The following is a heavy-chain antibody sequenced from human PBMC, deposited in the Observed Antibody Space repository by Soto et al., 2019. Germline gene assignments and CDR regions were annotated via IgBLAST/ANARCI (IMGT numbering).Heavy chain of an antibody. CDR2: ISYDGSNK. Sequence: QVQLVESGGGVVQPGRSLRLSCAASGFTFSSYAMHWVRQAPGKGLEWVAVISYDGSNKYYVDSVKGRFTISRDNSKNARYLQINGLRAEDTAVYYCARADSSGYYRYGMDVWGQGTTVTVSS. V-gene: IGHV3-30-3*01. D-gene: IGHD3-22*01. J-gene: IGHJ6*02. CDR1: GFTFSSYA. CDR3: ARADSSGYYRYGMDV.